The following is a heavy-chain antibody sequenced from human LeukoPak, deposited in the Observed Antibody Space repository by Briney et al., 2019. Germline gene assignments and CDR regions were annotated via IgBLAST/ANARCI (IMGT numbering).Heavy chain of an antibody. V-gene: IGHV4-59*01. D-gene: IGHD6-13*01. CDR1: GGSISSYY. Sequence: PSETLSLTCTVSGGSISSYYWSWIRQPPGKGLEWIGYIYYSGTTNYNPSLKSRVTISVDTSKNQFSPKLSSVTAADTAVYYCARGVYIAAAQYGYWGQGTLVTVSS. CDR3: ARGVYIAAAQYGY. J-gene: IGHJ4*02. CDR2: IYYSGTT.